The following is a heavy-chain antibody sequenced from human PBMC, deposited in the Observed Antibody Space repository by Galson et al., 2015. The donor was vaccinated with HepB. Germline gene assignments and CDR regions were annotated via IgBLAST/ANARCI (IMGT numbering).Heavy chain of an antibody. CDR2: ISSSSSTI. Sequence: SLRLSCAASGFTFSSYSMNWVRQAPGKGLEWVSYISSSSSTIYYADSVKGRFTISRGNAKNSLYLQMNSLRAEDTAVYYCARRSGSYYRAPSGDFDYWGQGTLVTVSS. CDR1: GFTFSSYS. J-gene: IGHJ4*02. CDR3: ARRSGSYYRAPSGDFDY. D-gene: IGHD3-10*01. V-gene: IGHV3-48*04.